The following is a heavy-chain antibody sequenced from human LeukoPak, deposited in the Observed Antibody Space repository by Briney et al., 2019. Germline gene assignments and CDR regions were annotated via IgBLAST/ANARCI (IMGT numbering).Heavy chain of an antibody. V-gene: IGHV4-39*01. J-gene: IGHJ3*01. CDR1: GVSFSSNYYY. CDR3: ARHATPGVSSAFDL. CDR2: TYYGGTT. D-gene: IGHD2-15*01. Sequence: SETLSLTCTVSGVSFSSNYYYWGWIRQRPGKGLEWTRSTYYGGTTYYNTSLRSRGTASVDTSKNQVSLKLSSVTAADTAVYYCARHATPGVSSAFDLWGQGTMITVSS.